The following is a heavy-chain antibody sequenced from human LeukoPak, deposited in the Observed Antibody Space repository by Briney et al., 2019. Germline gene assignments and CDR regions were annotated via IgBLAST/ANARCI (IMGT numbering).Heavy chain of an antibody. Sequence: SETLSLTCAVSGGSISSGGYSWSWIRQPPGKGLEWIGYINHSGSTNYNPSLKSRVTISVDTSKNQFSLKLSSVTAADTAVYYCARGVKYSSSSLNYWGQGTLVTVSS. D-gene: IGHD6-6*01. CDR1: GGSISSGGYS. CDR2: INHSGST. CDR3: ARGVKYSSSSLNY. V-gene: IGHV4-30-2*01. J-gene: IGHJ4*02.